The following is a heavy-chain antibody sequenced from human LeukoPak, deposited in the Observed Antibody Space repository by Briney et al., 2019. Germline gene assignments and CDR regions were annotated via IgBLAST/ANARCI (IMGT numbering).Heavy chain of an antibody. D-gene: IGHD6-19*01. V-gene: IGHV3-33*01. CDR2: IWYDGSTK. Sequence: PGRSLRLSCAASGFTFSTYGMHWVRQAPGRALECVADIWYDGSTKYYAESVKGRFTISRDKSKNTLYLQMNSLRAEDTAVYYCARFWGGSVWSFDYWGQGTLVTVYS. CDR1: GFTFSTYG. J-gene: IGHJ4*02. CDR3: ARFWGGSVWSFDY.